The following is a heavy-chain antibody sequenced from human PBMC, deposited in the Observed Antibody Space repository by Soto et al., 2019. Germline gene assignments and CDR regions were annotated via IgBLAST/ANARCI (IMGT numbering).Heavy chain of an antibody. CDR3: TTETYYYDSSGYTLYYYGMDV. D-gene: IGHD3-22*01. J-gene: IGHJ6*02. CDR1: GFTFSNAW. V-gene: IGHV3-15*01. Sequence: PGGSLRLSCAASGFTFSNAWMSWVRQAPGKGLEWVGRIKSKTGGGTTDYAAPVKGRFTISRDDSKNTLYLQMNSLKTEDTAVYYCTTETYYYDSSGYTLYYYGMDVWGQGTTVTVSS. CDR2: IKSKTGGGTT.